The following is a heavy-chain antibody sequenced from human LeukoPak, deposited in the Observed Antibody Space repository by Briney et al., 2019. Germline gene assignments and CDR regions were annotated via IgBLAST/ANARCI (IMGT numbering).Heavy chain of an antibody. Sequence: GGSLRLSCAASGFIFEDYGMSWVRHAPGKGLEWVSGINWNGGSTDYADSVKGRFTISRDNAKNSLYLQMNSLRAEDTALYYCARDTHRRAFDIWGQGTMVTVSS. CDR1: GFIFEDYG. CDR3: ARDTHRRAFDI. CDR2: INWNGGST. J-gene: IGHJ3*02. V-gene: IGHV3-20*04.